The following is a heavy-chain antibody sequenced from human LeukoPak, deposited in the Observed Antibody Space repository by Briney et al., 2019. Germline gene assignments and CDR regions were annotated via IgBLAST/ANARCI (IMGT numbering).Heavy chain of an antibody. CDR2: ISYDGSNK. Sequence: GRSLRLSCAASGFTFSSYAMHWVRQAPGKGLEWVAVISYDGSNKYYADSAKGRFTISRDNSKNTLYLQMNSLRAEDTAVYYCARDLGAVEQWLVLDYWGQGTLVTVSS. D-gene: IGHD6-19*01. V-gene: IGHV3-30-3*01. J-gene: IGHJ4*02. CDR3: ARDLGAVEQWLVLDY. CDR1: GFTFSSYA.